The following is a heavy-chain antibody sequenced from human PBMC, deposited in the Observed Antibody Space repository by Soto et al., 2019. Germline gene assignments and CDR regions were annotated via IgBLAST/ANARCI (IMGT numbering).Heavy chain of an antibody. CDR2: IRSRPAGGTP. V-gene: IGHV3-49*04. CDR3: ARIGPEAAMRWFFDY. D-gene: IGHD2-2*01. Sequence: GGSLRLSCTTSGFTPGEYALTWVSQAPARGLEWVAFIRSRPAGGTPEYAASVKGRFTMSRDDSKSVAYLQMNSLKTDDTGMYYCARIGPEAAMRWFFDYWGQGTPDTVSS. J-gene: IGHJ4*02. CDR1: GFTPGEYA.